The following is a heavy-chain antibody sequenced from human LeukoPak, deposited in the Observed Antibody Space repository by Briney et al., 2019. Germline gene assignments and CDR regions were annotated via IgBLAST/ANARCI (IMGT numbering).Heavy chain of an antibody. J-gene: IGHJ4*02. CDR2: IRSDGSDA. D-gene: IGHD2/OR15-2a*01. CDR3: ARDWFHAIDY. CDR1: GFRFSETW. V-gene: IGHV3-74*01. Sequence: GGSLRFSCAASGFRFSETWMHWVRQAPGKGLVWVSRIRSDGSDARYAESVKGRFTIYRDNAKNTLYLQMNSLRDEDTAVYYCARDWFHAIDYWGQGTLVTVSS.